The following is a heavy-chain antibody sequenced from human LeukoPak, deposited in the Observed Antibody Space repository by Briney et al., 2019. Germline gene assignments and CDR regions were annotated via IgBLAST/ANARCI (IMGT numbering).Heavy chain of an antibody. CDR3: TTLIVLMVYARDYYYMDV. J-gene: IGHJ6*03. V-gene: IGHV3-15*01. Sequence: GGSLRLSCAASGFTFSNAWMSWVRQAPGKGLEWVGRIKSKTDGGTTDYAAPVKGRFTISRDDSKNTLYLQMNSLKTEDTAVYYCTTLIVLMVYARDYYYMDVWGKGTTVTVSS. CDR1: GFTFSNAW. D-gene: IGHD2-8*01. CDR2: IKSKTDGGTT.